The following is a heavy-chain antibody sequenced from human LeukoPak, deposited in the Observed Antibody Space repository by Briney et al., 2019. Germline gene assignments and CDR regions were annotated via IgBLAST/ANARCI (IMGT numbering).Heavy chain of an antibody. V-gene: IGHV3-48*02. CDR1: GFTFSYYS. D-gene: IGHD6-13*01. CDR2: VSSSGSTI. J-gene: IGHJ4*02. Sequence: GGSLRLSCAASGFTFSYYSINWVRQAPGKGLEWVSSVSSSGSTIYYADSVKGRFSMSRDNAKNSVYLQMTSLRDEDTAAYYCARGRGSSNYFDYWGQGTLVTVS. CDR3: ARGRGSSNYFDY.